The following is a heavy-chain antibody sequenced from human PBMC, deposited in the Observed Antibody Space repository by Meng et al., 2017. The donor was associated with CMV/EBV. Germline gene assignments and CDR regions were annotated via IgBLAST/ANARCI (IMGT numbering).Heavy chain of an antibody. D-gene: IGHD3-3*01. V-gene: IGHV4-34*01. J-gene: IGHJ6*02. Sequence: SETLSLTCAVYGGSFSGYYWSWIRQPPGKGLEWLGEINHSGSTNYNPSLKSRVTISVDTSKNQFSLKLSSVTAADTAVYYCARGTGRSITIFGVVTHYYCGMDVWGQGTTVTVSS. CDR3: ARGTGRSITIFGVVTHYYCGMDV. CDR2: INHSGST. CDR1: GGSFSGYY.